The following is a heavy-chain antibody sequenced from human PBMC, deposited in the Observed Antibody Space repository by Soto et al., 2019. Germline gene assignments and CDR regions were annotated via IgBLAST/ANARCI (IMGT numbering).Heavy chain of an antibody. D-gene: IGHD3-10*01. Sequence: EVQLLESGGGLVQPGGSLRLSCTASGFTFIDYAMSWVRQAPGKGLEWVSTITSSSSGSTYYDDAVKGRFTISRDNSKNTLYLLMDSLRVENAAVYYCAKEGLGRFGWFDLWGQGGLVTV. J-gene: IGHJ5*02. CDR1: GFTFIDYA. CDR3: AKEGLGRFGWFDL. V-gene: IGHV3-23*01. CDR2: ITSSSSGST.